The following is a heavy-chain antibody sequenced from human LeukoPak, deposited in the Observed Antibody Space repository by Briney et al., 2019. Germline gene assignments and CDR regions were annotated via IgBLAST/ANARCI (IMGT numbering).Heavy chain of an antibody. V-gene: IGHV1-69*05. J-gene: IGHJ3*02. CDR3: ARGGYSSGWRRRNDAFDI. CDR1: GGTFSSYA. CDR2: IIPIFGTA. D-gene: IGHD6-19*01. Sequence: VASVRVSCKASGGTFSSYAISWVRQAPGQGLEWMGGIIPIFGTANYAQKFQGRVTITTDESTSTAYMELSSLRSEDTAVYYCARGGYSSGWRRRNDAFDIWGQGTMVTVSS.